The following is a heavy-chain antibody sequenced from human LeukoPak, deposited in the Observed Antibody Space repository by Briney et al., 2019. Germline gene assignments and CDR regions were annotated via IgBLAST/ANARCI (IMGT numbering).Heavy chain of an antibody. CDR3: AKFGRYSSSWLDY. CDR2: IRYDGSNK. D-gene: IGHD6-13*01. Sequence: PGGSLRLSCAASGFTFSSYGMHWVRQAPGKGLEWVAFIRYDGSNKYYADSVKGRFTISRDNSKNTLYLQMNSLRAEDTAVYYCAKFGRYSSSWLDYWGQGTLVTVSS. J-gene: IGHJ4*02. V-gene: IGHV3-30*02. CDR1: GFTFSSYG.